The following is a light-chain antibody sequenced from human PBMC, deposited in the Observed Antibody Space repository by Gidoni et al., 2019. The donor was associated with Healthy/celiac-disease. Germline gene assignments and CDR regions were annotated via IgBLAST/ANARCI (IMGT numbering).Light chain of an antibody. J-gene: IGKJ5*01. CDR2: AAS. Sequence: DIQMTQSPSSLSASVGDRVTITCRASQGISNYLAWYQQKPGKVPKLLIYAASTLQSGVPSRFSVSGSGTDFTLTISSLQPEDVATYYCQKYNSAPLITFGQGTRLEIK. CDR1: QGISNY. V-gene: IGKV1-27*01. CDR3: QKYNSAPLIT.